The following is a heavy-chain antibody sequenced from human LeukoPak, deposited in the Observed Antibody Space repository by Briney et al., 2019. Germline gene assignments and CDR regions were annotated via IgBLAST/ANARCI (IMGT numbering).Heavy chain of an antibody. J-gene: IGHJ4*02. Sequence: ASVKVSCKASDYTFSSYGISWVRQAPGQGLEWMGWISAYNGKTTYAQKFQGRVTMTTDTSTSTAYMELRSLRSDDTAVYYCARVEEWEPQPFDYWGQGTLVTVSS. CDR2: ISAYNGKT. D-gene: IGHD1-26*01. CDR1: DYTFSSYG. V-gene: IGHV1-18*01. CDR3: ARVEEWEPQPFDY.